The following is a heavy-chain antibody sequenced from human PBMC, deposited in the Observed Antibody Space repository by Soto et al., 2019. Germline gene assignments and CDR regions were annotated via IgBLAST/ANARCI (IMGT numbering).Heavy chain of an antibody. CDR3: ARVLGYDYVWGSYRLDY. D-gene: IGHD3-16*02. Sequence: QVQLVQSGAEVKKPGASVKVSCEASGYSFTGYYMHWVRQAPGQGLEWMGWINPNSGGTNYAQKFQGRVTMTRDTSTGTAYMELSRLRSDDTAVYYCARVLGYDYVWGSYRLDYWGQGTLVTVSS. CDR2: INPNSGGT. CDR1: GYSFTGYY. V-gene: IGHV1-2*02. J-gene: IGHJ4*02.